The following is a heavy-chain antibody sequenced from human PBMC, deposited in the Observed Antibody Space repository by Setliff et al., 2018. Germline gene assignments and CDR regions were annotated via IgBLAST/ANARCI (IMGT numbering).Heavy chain of an antibody. V-gene: IGHV4-4*07. CDR1: GASISSYY. D-gene: IGHD1-26*01. CDR3: ARSPSSGAYWNPRPFYSDY. CDR2: ISPSGST. J-gene: IGHJ4*02. Sequence: PSETLSRTCTVSGASISSYYWTWIRQPAGKGLEWIGHISPSGSTTYNPSVKSRFTISLDTSKNHFSLKLDSVTAADTALYYCARSPSSGAYWNPRPFYSDYWARGTLVTVPQ.